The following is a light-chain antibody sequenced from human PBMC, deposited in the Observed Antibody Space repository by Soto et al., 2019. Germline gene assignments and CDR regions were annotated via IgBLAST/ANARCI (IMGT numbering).Light chain of an antibody. Sequence: DSQMTQSPSSLSASVGDRVTITCRASQCISNYLAWYQQKPGKVPKLLIYAASTLQSGVPSRFSGSGSGTDFTLTISSLQPEDVATYYCQKYNSAPHTFGQGPKLEIK. CDR2: AAS. CDR1: QCISNY. CDR3: QKYNSAPHT. J-gene: IGKJ2*01. V-gene: IGKV1-27*01.